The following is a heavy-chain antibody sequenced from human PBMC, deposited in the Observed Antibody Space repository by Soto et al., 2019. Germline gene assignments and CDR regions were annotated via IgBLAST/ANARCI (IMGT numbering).Heavy chain of an antibody. V-gene: IGHV1-3*01. CDR1: GYTFTSYA. J-gene: IGHJ5*02. CDR3: ARVGIGVWGSYHAP. CDR2: INAGNGNT. Sequence: QVQLVQSGAEVKKPGASVKVSCKASGYTFTSYAMHWVRQAPGQRLEWMGWINAGNGNTKYSQKFQGRVNITRDTSASTAYMELSSMRSEDTAVYYCARVGIGVWGSYHAPWGQGTLVTVSS. D-gene: IGHD3-16*01.